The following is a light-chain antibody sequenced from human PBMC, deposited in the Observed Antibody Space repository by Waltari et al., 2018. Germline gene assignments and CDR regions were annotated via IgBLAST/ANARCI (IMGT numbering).Light chain of an antibody. Sequence: VLAHSPPSSPGALEQRGPHCCWRCQSLVHSDGNTYLSWLQQRPGQPPRLLIYKISKRFSGVPDRFSGSEAGTDFTLKISRVEAEDVGVYYCTQATQWPRTFGQGTKVEIK. V-gene: IGKV2-24*01. J-gene: IGKJ1*01. CDR1: QSLVHSDGNTY. CDR2: KIS. CDR3: TQATQWPRT.